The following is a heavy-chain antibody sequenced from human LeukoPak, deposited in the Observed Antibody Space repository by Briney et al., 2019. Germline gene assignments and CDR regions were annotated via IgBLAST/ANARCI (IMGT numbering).Heavy chain of an antibody. CDR2: IYYTGST. CDR3: ARHYGSGKPWFDY. J-gene: IGHJ4*02. D-gene: IGHD3-10*01. Sequence: SETLSLTCTVSGGSISSYYWSWIRQPPGKGLEWIGYIYYTGSTNYNPSLKSRVTISVDTSKNQFSLRLSSVSAADTAVYYCARHYGSGKPWFDYWGQGSLVTVSS. CDR1: GGSISSYY. V-gene: IGHV4-59*01.